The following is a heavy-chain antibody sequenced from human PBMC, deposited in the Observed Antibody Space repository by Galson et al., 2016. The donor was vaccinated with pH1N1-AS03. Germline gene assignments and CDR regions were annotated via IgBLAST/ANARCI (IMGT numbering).Heavy chain of an antibody. CDR1: GYSLSDLS. CDR3: AKHSDSDEAFDI. CDR2: FDLEEDEI. Sequence: SVKVSCKVSGYSLSDLSIHWVRQAPGRGLEWMGGFDLEEDEILYAQKFQGRVTMTEDTSTNTAYMEVSRLRSEDTAIYYCAKHSDSDEAFDIWGQGTMVTVSS. J-gene: IGHJ3*02. D-gene: IGHD4-11*01. V-gene: IGHV1-24*01.